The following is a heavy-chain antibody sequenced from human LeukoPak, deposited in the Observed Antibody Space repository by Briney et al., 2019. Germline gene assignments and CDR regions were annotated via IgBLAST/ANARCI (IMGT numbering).Heavy chain of an antibody. J-gene: IGHJ6*02. Sequence: ASVKVSCKASGYTFTSYGISWVRQAPGQGLGWMGWISAYNGNTNYAQKLQGRVTMTTDTSTSAAYMELRSLRSDDTAVYYCARLSDILTGYYTPYYYYYGMDVWGQGTTVTVSS. CDR3: ARLSDILTGYYTPYYYYYGMDV. CDR2: ISAYNGNT. V-gene: IGHV1-18*01. D-gene: IGHD3-9*01. CDR1: GYTFTSYG.